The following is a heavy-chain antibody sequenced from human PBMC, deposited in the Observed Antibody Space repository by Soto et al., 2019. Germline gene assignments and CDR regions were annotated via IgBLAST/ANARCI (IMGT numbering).Heavy chain of an antibody. J-gene: IGHJ4*02. D-gene: IGHD1-1*01. CDR3: ATGGWNPFDY. V-gene: IGHV1-18*01. CDR1: GYTFSDNG. Sequence: QDQLVQSGAEVKKPGASVKVSCKASGYTFSDNGISWVRQAPGQGLEWMGWVSGYNGNTKYAKKFQGRVTMTTDTSTSTAYMELRSLGSADSAVYYCATGGWNPFDYWGQGTLVTVSS. CDR2: VSGYNGNT.